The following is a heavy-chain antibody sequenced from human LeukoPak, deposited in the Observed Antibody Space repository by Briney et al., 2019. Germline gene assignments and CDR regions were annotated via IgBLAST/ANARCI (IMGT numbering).Heavy chain of an antibody. Sequence: PSETLSLTCTVSGGSISSSSYYWGWMRQPPGKGLVWIGGIYYSGSTYYNPSLKSRATISVDTSKNQFSLNQSSVTAADTAVYYCARIKSDYYCDSSGRRAGAFDLWGQGTMVTVSS. J-gene: IGHJ3*01. D-gene: IGHD3-22*01. CDR2: IYYSGST. CDR1: GGSISSSSYY. CDR3: ARIKSDYYCDSSGRRAGAFDL. V-gene: IGHV4-39*07.